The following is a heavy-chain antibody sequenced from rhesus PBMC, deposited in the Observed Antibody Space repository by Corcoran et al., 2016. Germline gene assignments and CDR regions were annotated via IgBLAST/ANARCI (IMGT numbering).Heavy chain of an antibody. J-gene: IGHJ4*01. CDR3: MYCSGGGNYG. V-gene: IGHV3-100*02. Sequence: DVQLVESGGGLVKPGGSLRLSCVASGFTFSSYEMHWVRQFPGKGLEWVSVISESGGTIYYSDSVKGRFTISRDNAKNSLFLQMNSLRAEDTAVYYCMYCSGGGNYGWGQGVLVTVSS. CDR1: GFTFSSYE. D-gene: IGHD2-39*02. CDR2: ISESGGTI.